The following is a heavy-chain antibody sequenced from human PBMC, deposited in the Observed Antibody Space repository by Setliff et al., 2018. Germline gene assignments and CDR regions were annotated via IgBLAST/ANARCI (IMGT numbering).Heavy chain of an antibody. D-gene: IGHD3-22*01. CDR3: ARVYFYDSKQPPDY. J-gene: IGHJ4*02. CDR2: ISGSGSTT. Sequence: GGSLRLTCEASGFTFKTYEMNWVRQAPGKGLEWVSYISGSGSTTYYADSVRGRFTISRDNAKSSLDLQMNSLRAEDTAVYYCARVYFYDSKQPPDYWGQGTLVTVSS. V-gene: IGHV3-48*03. CDR1: GFTFKTYE.